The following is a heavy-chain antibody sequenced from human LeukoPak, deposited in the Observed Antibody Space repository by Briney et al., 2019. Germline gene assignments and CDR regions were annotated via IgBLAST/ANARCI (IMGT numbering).Heavy chain of an antibody. CDR1: GFTFSSYS. CDR2: ISSSSSYI. J-gene: IGHJ5*02. D-gene: IGHD2-2*01. CDR3: ARDHCSSTSCYPS. Sequence: AGGSLRLSCAASGFTFSSYSMNWVRQAPGKGLEWVSSISSSSSYIYYADSVKGRFTISRDNAKNSLYLQMNSLRAEDTAVYYCARDHCSSTSCYPSWDQGTLVTVSS. V-gene: IGHV3-21*01.